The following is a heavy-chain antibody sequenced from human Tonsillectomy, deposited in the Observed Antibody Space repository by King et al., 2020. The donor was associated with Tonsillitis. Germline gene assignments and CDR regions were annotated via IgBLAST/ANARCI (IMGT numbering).Heavy chain of an antibody. CDR1: GGSFSDYY. CDR2: INHSGGT. Sequence: VQLQQWGAGLLKPSETLSLTCAVDGGSFSDYYWSWIRQPPGKGLEWIGEINHSGGTNYNPSLKSRVTLSIDTSKNQFSLKLSSVTAADTAVYYCARGLIYGDYGVDYWGQGTLVTVSS. D-gene: IGHD4-17*01. V-gene: IGHV4-34*01. CDR3: ARGLIYGDYGVDY. J-gene: IGHJ4*02.